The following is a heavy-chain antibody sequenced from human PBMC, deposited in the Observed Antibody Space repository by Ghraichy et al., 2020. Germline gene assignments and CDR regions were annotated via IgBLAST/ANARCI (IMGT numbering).Heavy chain of an antibody. CDR3: AKDRNSSSWYKRYYYYGMDV. Sequence: GESLNISCAASGFTFSSYGMHWVRQAPGKGLEWVAFIRYDGSNKYYADSVKGRFTISRDNSKNTLYLQMNSLRAEDTAVYYCAKDRNSSSWYKRYYYYGMDVWGQGTTVTVSS. V-gene: IGHV3-30*02. CDR1: GFTFSSYG. CDR2: IRYDGSNK. D-gene: IGHD6-13*01. J-gene: IGHJ6*02.